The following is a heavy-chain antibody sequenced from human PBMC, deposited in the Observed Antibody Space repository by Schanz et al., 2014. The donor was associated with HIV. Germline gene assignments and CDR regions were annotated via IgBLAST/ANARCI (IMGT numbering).Heavy chain of an antibody. CDR2: SKNKANGYIT. J-gene: IGHJ4*02. CDR1: GFSFSNYG. D-gene: IGHD3-10*01. V-gene: IGHV3-72*01. CDR3: ARWRSGAPSN. Sequence: VQLVESGGGVVQPGRSLRLSCAASGFSFSNYGMHWVRQAPGKGLEWVGRSKNKANGYITEYTASVKGRFTISRDDSRNSLYLQMNSLKTEDTAVYFCARWRSGAPSNWGQGTLVTVSS.